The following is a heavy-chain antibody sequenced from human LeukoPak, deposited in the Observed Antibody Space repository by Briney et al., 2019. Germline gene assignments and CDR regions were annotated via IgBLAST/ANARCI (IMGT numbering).Heavy chain of an antibody. Sequence: GGSLRLSCAASGFTFSSYSMNWVRQAPGKGLEWVSSISSSSSYIYYADSVKGRFTISRDSAKNSLYLQMNSLRAEDTAVYYCARGRGGALFDYWGQGTLVTVSS. J-gene: IGHJ4*02. CDR2: ISSSSSYI. CDR1: GFTFSSYS. D-gene: IGHD2-21*01. CDR3: ARGRGGALFDY. V-gene: IGHV3-21*01.